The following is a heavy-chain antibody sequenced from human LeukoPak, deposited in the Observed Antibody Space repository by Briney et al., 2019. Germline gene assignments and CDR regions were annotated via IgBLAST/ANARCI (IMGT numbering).Heavy chain of an antibody. CDR1: GFTFSSYG. CDR2: IWYDGSNK. Sequence: GRSLRLSCAASGFTFSSYGMHWVRQAPGKGLEWVAVIWYDGSNKYYADSVKGRFTISRDNSKNTLYLQMNSLRAEDTAVYYCARETRLHSGSYSNDAFDIWGQGTMVTVSS. J-gene: IGHJ3*02. V-gene: IGHV3-33*01. CDR3: ARETRLHSGSYSNDAFDI. D-gene: IGHD1-26*01.